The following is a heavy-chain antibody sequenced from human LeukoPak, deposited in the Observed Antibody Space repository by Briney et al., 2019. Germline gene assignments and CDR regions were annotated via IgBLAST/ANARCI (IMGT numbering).Heavy chain of an antibody. D-gene: IGHD2-2*01. CDR1: GFTFSSYA. CDR2: ISGSGGST. V-gene: IGHV3-23*01. Sequence: GGSLRLSCAASGFTFSSYAMSWVRQAPGKGLEWVSAISGSGGSTYYADSVKGRFTISRDNSKNTLYLQMNSLRAEDTAVYYCAKSGYCSSTSCYGVYYFDYWGQGTLVTVS. J-gene: IGHJ4*02. CDR3: AKSGYCSSTSCYGVYYFDY.